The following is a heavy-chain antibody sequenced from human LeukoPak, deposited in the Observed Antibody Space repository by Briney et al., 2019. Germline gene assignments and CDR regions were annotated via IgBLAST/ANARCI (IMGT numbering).Heavy chain of an antibody. J-gene: IGHJ4*02. CDR1: GGSISSYY. V-gene: IGHV4-59*08. CDR3: ARHAGIAEAGYYFDY. D-gene: IGHD6-13*01. CDR2: IYYSGST. Sequence: SETLSLTCTVSGGSISSYYWSWIRQPPGKGLEWIGYIYYSGSTNYNPSLKSRVTISVDTSKNQFSLKLSSVTAADTAVYYCARHAGIAEAGYYFDYWGQGTLVTVSS.